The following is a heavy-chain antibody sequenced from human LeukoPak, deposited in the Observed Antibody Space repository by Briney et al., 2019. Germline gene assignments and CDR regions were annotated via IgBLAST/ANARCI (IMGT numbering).Heavy chain of an antibody. CDR3: ARGDGYCSGGSCMIFDY. V-gene: IGHV1-18*01. D-gene: IGHD2-15*01. CDR1: GYTFTSYG. CDR2: ISAYNGNT. Sequence: ASVKVSCKASGYTFTSYGISWVRQAPGQGLEWMGWISAYNGNTNYAQKFQGRVTMTTDTSTTTAYMELRSLRSDDTAIYYCARGDGYCSGGSCMIFDYWGRGTLVTVSS. J-gene: IGHJ4*02.